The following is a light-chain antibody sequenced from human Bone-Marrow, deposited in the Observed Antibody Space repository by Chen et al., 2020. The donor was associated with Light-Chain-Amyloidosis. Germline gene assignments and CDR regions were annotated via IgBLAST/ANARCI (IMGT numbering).Light chain of an antibody. J-gene: IGLJ3*02. CDR2: RDD. CDR1: SGSIATNY. Sequence: NFMPTPPHSGSVSVRMTVIISCTRSSGSIATNYVQWYQQRPGSSPTTVIYRDDQRPSGVPDRFSGSIERSSNASSLSISGLKAEDEADYYCQSYQGTSQVVFGGGTKLTVL. CDR3: QSYQGTSQVV. V-gene: IGLV6-57*01.